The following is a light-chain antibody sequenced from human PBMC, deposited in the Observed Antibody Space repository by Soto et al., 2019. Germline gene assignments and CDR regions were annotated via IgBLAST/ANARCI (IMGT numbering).Light chain of an antibody. V-gene: IGLV8-61*01. CDR2: STN. Sequence: QTVVTQEPSFSVSPGGTVTLTCGLNSGSVSTNYYPGWYQQTPGQAPRTLIYSTNIRSSGVPDRFSGSILGNKAALTIKGAQADDESDYYCVLYMGSGIWVFGGGTKVTVL. J-gene: IGLJ3*02. CDR1: SGSVSTNYY. CDR3: VLYMGSGIWV.